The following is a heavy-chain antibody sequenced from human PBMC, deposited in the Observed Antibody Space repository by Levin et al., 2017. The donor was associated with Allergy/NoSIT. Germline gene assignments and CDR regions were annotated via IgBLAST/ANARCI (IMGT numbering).Heavy chain of an antibody. D-gene: IGHD6-19*01. Sequence: GGSLRLSCAASGFTFNNYSMSWVRQAPGKGLEWVSAIINSGVGTYYADSVKGRFTISRDNSKKTMYLQMNSLRAEDTAVYFCAKDAIRGSDLPYYFDYWGQGTLVTASS. V-gene: IGHV3-23*01. CDR3: AKDAIRGSDLPYYFDY. CDR2: IINSGVGT. J-gene: IGHJ4*02. CDR1: GFTFNNYS.